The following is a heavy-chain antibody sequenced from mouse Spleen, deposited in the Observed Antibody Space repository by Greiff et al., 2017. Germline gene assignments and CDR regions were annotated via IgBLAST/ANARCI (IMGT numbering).Heavy chain of an antibody. CDR2: ISSGGGST. Sequence: DVKLVESGGGLVKPEGSLKLSCAASGFAFSSYGMAWVRQTPEKRLEWVATISSGGGSTYYPDSVKGRFTISRDNAKNTLYLQMSSLNSEDTAVYYCARRGNHAWFAYWGQGTLVTVSA. D-gene: IGHD2-1*01. CDR3: ARRGNHAWFAY. CDR1: GFAFSSYG. J-gene: IGHJ3*01. V-gene: IGHV5-12-1*01.